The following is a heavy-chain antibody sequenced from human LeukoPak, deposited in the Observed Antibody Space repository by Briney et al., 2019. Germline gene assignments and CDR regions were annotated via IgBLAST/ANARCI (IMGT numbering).Heavy chain of an antibody. CDR3: ARLAGVGYTNSPFDY. Sequence: GESLKISCKGFGYSFTTYWIGWVRQMPGKGLEWMGIIYPGDSDTSYSPSFQGQVTISADKSISTAYLQWSSLKASDTAMYYCARLAGVGYTNSPFDYWGQGTLVTVSS. J-gene: IGHJ4*02. D-gene: IGHD5-24*01. CDR2: IYPGDSDT. V-gene: IGHV5-51*01. CDR1: GYSFTTYW.